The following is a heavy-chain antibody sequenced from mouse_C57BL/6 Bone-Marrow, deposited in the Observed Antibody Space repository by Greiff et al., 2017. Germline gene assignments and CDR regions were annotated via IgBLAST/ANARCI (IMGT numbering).Heavy chain of an antibody. CDR1: GITFSSYG. J-gene: IGHJ4*01. CDR2: ISSGGSYT. Sequence: EVQLVESGGDLVKPGGSLKLSCAASGITFSSYGMSWVRQTPDKRLEWVATISSGGSYTYYPDSVKGRFTISRDNAKNTLYLQMSSLKSEDTAMYYCARPTVYYAMDYWGQGTSVTVSS. D-gene: IGHD1-1*01. CDR3: ARPTVYYAMDY. V-gene: IGHV5-6*01.